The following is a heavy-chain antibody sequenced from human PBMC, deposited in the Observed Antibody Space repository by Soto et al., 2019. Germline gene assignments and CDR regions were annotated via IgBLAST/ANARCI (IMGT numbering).Heavy chain of an antibody. V-gene: IGHV3-23*01. CDR2: ISGSGGST. CDR3: AKRLGRSWQDYYYYYGMDV. CDR1: GFTFSSYA. J-gene: IGHJ6*01. Sequence: PGGSLRLSCAASGFTFSSYAMSWVRQAPGKGLEWVSAISGSGGSTYYADSVKGRFTISRDNSKNTLYLQMNSLRAEDTAVYYCAKRLGRSWQDYYYYYGMDVWGQGTTVTVSS. D-gene: IGHD6-13*01.